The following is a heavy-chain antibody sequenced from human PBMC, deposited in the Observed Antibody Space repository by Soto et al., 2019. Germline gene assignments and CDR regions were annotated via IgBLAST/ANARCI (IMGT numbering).Heavy chain of an antibody. D-gene: IGHD3-16*02. J-gene: IGHJ4*02. V-gene: IGHV1-69*01. CDR2: IIPIFGTA. CDR1: GGTFSSYA. Sequence: QVQLVQSGAEVKKPGSSVKVSCKASGGTFSSYAISWVRQAPGQGLEWMGGIIPIFGTANYAQKFQGGVTITADESTSTAYMELSSLRSEDTAVYYCARDYKVYDYVWGSYPSTHFDYWGQGTLVTVSS. CDR3: ARDYKVYDYVWGSYPSTHFDY.